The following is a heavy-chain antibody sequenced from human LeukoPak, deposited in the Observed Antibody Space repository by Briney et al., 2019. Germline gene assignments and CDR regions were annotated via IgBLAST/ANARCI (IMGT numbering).Heavy chain of an antibody. J-gene: IGHJ4*02. CDR3: ASPWLVNAY. D-gene: IGHD6-19*01. CDR2: ISSSSSYI. Sequence: PGGSLRLSCAASGFTFSSYSMTWVRQAPGKGLEWVSSISSSSSYIYYADSVKGRFTISRDNAKNSLYLQMNSLRAEDTAVYYCASPWLVNAYWGQGTLVTVSS. CDR1: GFTFSSYS. V-gene: IGHV3-21*01.